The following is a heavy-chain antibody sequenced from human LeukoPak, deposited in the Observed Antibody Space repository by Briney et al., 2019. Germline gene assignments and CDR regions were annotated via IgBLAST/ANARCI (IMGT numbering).Heavy chain of an antibody. CDR1: GYTFIGYY. Sequence: SVTVSYMHSGYTFIGYYMHWLRQAPGPALEWMGWIYPKHGDTNYAQKSQDRVSINRDTTISTAYMHLSRLRSDDTALYYCARSYDSSGYYYVYWFVPWGQGTLVTVSS. CDR3: ARSYDSSGYYYVYWFVP. V-gene: IGHV1-2*02. CDR2: IYPKHGDT. D-gene: IGHD3-22*01. J-gene: IGHJ5*02.